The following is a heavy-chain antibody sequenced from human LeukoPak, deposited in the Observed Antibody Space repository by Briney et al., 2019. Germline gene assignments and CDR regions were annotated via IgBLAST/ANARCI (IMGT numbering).Heavy chain of an antibody. CDR3: ARVYSSSWYKAWFDP. D-gene: IGHD6-13*01. V-gene: IGHV1-18*01. CDR1: GYTFTSYG. J-gene: IGHJ5*02. CDR2: ISVYNGNT. Sequence: ASVKVSCKASGYTFTSYGISWVRQAPGQGLEWMGWISVYNGNTNYAQKLQGRVTMTTDTSISTAYMELSRLRSDDTAVYYCARVYSSSWYKAWFDPWGQGTLVTVSS.